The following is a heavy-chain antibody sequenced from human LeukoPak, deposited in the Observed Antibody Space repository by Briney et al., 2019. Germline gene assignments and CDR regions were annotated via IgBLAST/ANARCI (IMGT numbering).Heavy chain of an antibody. D-gene: IGHD3-10*01. V-gene: IGHV3-15*01. Sequence: PGGSLRLSCTISGYFFPNAWMSWVRQAPGKGPEWVGRIKSKTDGGTTDYAAPVKGRFTISRDDSKNTLYLQMNSLKTEDTAVYYCTTDYYGSGSYPDAFDIWGRGTMVTVSS. J-gene: IGHJ3*02. CDR1: GYFFPNAW. CDR2: IKSKTDGGTT. CDR3: TTDYYGSGSYPDAFDI.